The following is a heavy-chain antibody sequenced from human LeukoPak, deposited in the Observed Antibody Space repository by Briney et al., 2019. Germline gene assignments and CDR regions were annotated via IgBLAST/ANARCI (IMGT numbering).Heavy chain of an antibody. Sequence: ASVKVSCKVSGYTLTELSMHWVRQAPGKGLEWMGGFDPEDGETIYAQKFQGRVTMTEDTSTDTAYMGLSSLRSEDTAVYHCADMKWELHHAFDIWGQGTMVTVSS. J-gene: IGHJ3*02. CDR2: FDPEDGET. CDR1: GYTLTELS. D-gene: IGHD1-26*01. V-gene: IGHV1-24*01. CDR3: ADMKWELHHAFDI.